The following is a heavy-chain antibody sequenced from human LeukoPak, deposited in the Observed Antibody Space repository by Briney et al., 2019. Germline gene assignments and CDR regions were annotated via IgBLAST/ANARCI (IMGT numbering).Heavy chain of an antibody. CDR3: ARQYYDRTGYYYFDN. CDR2: MYYSGST. V-gene: IGHV4-59*04. Sequence: SETLSLTCTVSGGSISSYYWSWIRQPPGKGLEWIGSMYYSGSTFSNPSLRSRVNMSADTSKNQFSLKLSSVTAADTAVYYCARQYYDRTGYYYFDNWSQGTQVTVSS. CDR1: GGSISSYY. J-gene: IGHJ4*02. D-gene: IGHD3-22*01.